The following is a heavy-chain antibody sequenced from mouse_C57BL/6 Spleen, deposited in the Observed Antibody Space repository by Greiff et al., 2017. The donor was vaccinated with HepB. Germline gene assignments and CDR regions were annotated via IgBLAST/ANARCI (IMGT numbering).Heavy chain of an antibody. CDR3: ASIYYDYDVGWYFDV. J-gene: IGHJ1*03. V-gene: IGHV2-9-1*01. D-gene: IGHD2-4*01. CDR1: GFSLTSYA. CDR2: IWTGGGT. Sequence: VKLVESGPGLVAPSQSLSITCTVSGFSLTSYAISWVRQPPGKGLEWLGVIWTGGGTNYNSALKSRLSISKDNSKSQVFLKMNSLQTDDTARYYCASIYYDYDVGWYFDVWGTGTTVTVSS.